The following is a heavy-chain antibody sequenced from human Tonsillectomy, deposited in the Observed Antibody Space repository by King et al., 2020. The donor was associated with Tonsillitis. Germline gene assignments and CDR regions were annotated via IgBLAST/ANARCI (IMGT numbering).Heavy chain of an antibody. J-gene: IGHJ4*02. V-gene: IGHV4-39*01. CDR3: ARVRDGANSEDY. Sequence: QLQESGPGLVKPSETLSLTCTVSGGSISSSSYYWGWIRQPPGKGLEWMGTRYYSGSTYYNPSLKSRVPLSGDRSTNQLSLKLSPVTAADTAVYYCARVRDGANSEDYWGQGTLVTVS. CDR2: RYYSGST. D-gene: IGHD4-23*01. CDR1: GGSISSSSYY.